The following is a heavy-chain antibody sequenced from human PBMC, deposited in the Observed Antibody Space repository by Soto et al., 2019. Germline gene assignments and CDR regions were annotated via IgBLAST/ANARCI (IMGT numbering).Heavy chain of an antibody. Sequence: SETLSLTCSVSGADINTYSWTWIRQPAGKGLEWIGRIYTSASINYNPSLKGRVTLSVGTSTNQVSLRLASVTAADTAIYYCARDREAGYNFYYGMDVWGQGTTVTVSS. CDR3: ARDREAGYNFYYGMDV. CDR1: GADINTYS. J-gene: IGHJ6*02. D-gene: IGHD6-19*01. CDR2: IYTSASI. V-gene: IGHV4-4*07.